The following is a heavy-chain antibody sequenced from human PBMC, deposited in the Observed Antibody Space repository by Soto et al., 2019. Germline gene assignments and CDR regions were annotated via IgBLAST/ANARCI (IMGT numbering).Heavy chain of an antibody. D-gene: IGHD3-3*01. Sequence: LRLSCAASGFTFSSYGMHWVRQAPGKGLEWVAVISYDGSNKYYADSVKGRFTISRDNSKNTLYLQMNSLRAEDTAVYYCAKDTHDRGGIFDYWGQGTLVTVSS. V-gene: IGHV3-30*18. CDR3: AKDTHDRGGIFDY. J-gene: IGHJ4*02. CDR2: ISYDGSNK. CDR1: GFTFSSYG.